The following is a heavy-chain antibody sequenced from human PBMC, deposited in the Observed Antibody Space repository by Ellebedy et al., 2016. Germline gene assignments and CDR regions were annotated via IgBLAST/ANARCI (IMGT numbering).Heavy chain of an antibody. J-gene: IGHJ6*02. CDR1: GGSFSGYY. CDR2: INHSGST. V-gene: IGHV4-34*01. Sequence: SQTLSLTCAVYGGSFSGYYWSWIRQPPGKGLEWIGEINHSGSTNYNPSLKSRVTISVETSKNQFSLKLSSVTAADTAVYYCARGRGNYYYYYGMDVWGQGTTVTVSS. CDR3: ARGRGNYYYYYGMDV.